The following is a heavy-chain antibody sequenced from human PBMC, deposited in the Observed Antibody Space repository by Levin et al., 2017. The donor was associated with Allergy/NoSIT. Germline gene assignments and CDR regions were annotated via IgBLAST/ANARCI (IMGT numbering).Heavy chain of an antibody. Sequence: ASVKVSCKASGYTFTGYYMHWVRQAPGQGLEWMGRINPNSGGTNYAQKFQGRVTMTRDTSISTAYMELSRLRSDDTAVYYCARDPTVDNWNSIGWYFDLWGRGTLVTVSS. V-gene: IGHV1-2*06. CDR3: ARDPTVDNWNSIGWYFDL. CDR1: GYTFTGYY. J-gene: IGHJ2*01. CDR2: INPNSGGT. D-gene: IGHD1-7*01.